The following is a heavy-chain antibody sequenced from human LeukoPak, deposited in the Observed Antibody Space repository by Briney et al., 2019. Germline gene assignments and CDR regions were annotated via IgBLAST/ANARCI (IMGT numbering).Heavy chain of an antibody. J-gene: IGHJ4*02. CDR1: GFTFSTYV. CDR3: VRGTGY. CDR2: ISINGYNT. V-gene: IGHV3-64D*06. Sequence: GGSLRLSSSHSGFTFSTYVMHCVRQSPGEGLEYVSAISINGYNTYYADAVKGRFTNSRDNSKNTLYLQMRSLRADDTAVYYCVRGTGYWGQGTLVTVSS.